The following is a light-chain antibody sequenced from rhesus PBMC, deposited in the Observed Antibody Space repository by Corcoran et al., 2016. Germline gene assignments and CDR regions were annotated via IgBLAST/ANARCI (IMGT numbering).Light chain of an antibody. Sequence: DIQMTQSPSSLSASVGDRVTITCRASQDIGSWLAWFQQKPGKAPKHRIYKASRLLIGVPSRFSGSGSGTDFTLTITSLQPEDFATDFGQQYNSAPPTFCQGTKVEIK. V-gene: IGKV1-21*01. CDR3: QQYNSAPPT. CDR2: KAS. J-gene: IGKJ1*01. CDR1: QDIGSW.